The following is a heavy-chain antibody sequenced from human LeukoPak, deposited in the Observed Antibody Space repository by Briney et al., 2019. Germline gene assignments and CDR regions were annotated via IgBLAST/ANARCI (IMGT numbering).Heavy chain of an antibody. CDR3: AKGDSWSGYSAGMDV. V-gene: IGHV3-9*01. J-gene: IGHJ6*02. CDR1: GFTFDDYA. D-gene: IGHD3-3*01. CDR2: IAWNAGSI. Sequence: GGSLRLSRAASGFTFDDYAMHWVRQVPGKGLEWVSGIAWNAGSIDYADSVKGRFTSTRDNAKNFVYLQMNSLRSEDTALYYCAKGDSWSGYSAGMDVWGQGTTVPVS.